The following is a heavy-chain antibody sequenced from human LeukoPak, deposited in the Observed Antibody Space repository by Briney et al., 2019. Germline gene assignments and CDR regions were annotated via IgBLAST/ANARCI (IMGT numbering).Heavy chain of an antibody. Sequence: GGSLRLSCAASGFTFSSYEMNWVRQAPGKGLEWVSYISSSGSTIYYADSVKGRFTISRDNAKNSLYLQMNSLRAEDTAVYYCAGKRGYSYGYDGGLGYWGQGTLVTVSS. J-gene: IGHJ4*02. CDR1: GFTFSSYE. D-gene: IGHD5-18*01. CDR2: ISSSGSTI. CDR3: AGKRGYSYGYDGGLGY. V-gene: IGHV3-48*03.